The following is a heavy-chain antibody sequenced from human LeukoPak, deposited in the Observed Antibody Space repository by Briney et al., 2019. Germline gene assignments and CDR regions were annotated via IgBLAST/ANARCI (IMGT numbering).Heavy chain of an antibody. J-gene: IGHJ3*02. D-gene: IGHD3-10*01. CDR3: ARVNGEVDAFDI. V-gene: IGHV4-34*01. CDR1: GGSFSGYY. CDR2: INHSGST. Sequence: SETLSLTCAVYGGSFSGYYWSWIRAPPGKGLEWIGEINHSGSTNYNPSLKSRVNISVDTSKNQFSLKLRSVTAADTAVYYCARVNGEVDAFDIWGQGTMVTVSS.